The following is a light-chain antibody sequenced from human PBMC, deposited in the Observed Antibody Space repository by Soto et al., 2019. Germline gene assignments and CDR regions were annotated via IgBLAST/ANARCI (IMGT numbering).Light chain of an antibody. V-gene: IGKV3-20*01. CDR2: GAS. J-gene: IGKJ1*01. Sequence: ESVLTQSPGTLSLSPGETATLSCRASQSVTDNYVAWYKQNPGQAPRLLIHGASNRATGLPDRFSGSGSGTDFTLTISRLEPEDFAMYYCQQYDSPPWTFGQGTKVEIK. CDR1: QSVTDNY. CDR3: QQYDSPPWT.